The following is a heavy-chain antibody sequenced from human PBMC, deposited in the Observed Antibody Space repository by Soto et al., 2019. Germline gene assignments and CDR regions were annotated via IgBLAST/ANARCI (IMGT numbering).Heavy chain of an antibody. CDR1: GGSVSSGSYY. Sequence: SETLSLTCTVSGGSVSSGSYYWSWIRQPPGKGLEWIGYIYCSGSTNYNPSLKSRVTISVDTSKNQFSLKLSSVTAADTAVYYCASLPASIAAAGTGYYYYYYGMDVWGQGTTVTVSS. CDR2: IYCSGST. CDR3: ASLPASIAAAGTGYYYYYYGMDV. D-gene: IGHD6-13*01. V-gene: IGHV4-61*01. J-gene: IGHJ6*02.